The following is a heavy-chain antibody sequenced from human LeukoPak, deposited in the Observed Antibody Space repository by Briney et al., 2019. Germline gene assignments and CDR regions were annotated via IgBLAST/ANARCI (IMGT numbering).Heavy chain of an antibody. J-gene: IGHJ3*02. CDR3: ATIFTYYYDSSGYSRDAFDI. D-gene: IGHD3-22*01. CDR2: ISWNSGSI. Sequence: PGGSLRLSCAASGFTFDDYAMHWVRQAPGKGLEWVSGISWNSGSIGYADSVKGRFTISRDNAKNSLYLQMNSLRAEDTALYYCATIFTYYYDSSGYSRDAFDIWGQGTMVTVSS. V-gene: IGHV3-9*01. CDR1: GFTFDDYA.